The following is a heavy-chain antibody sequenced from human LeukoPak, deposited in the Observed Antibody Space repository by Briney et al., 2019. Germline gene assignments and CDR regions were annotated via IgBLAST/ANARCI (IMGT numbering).Heavy chain of an antibody. V-gene: IGHV4-34*01. CDR3: ARAVEIGAARLGYYFDY. D-gene: IGHD6-6*01. CDR1: GGSFSGYY. J-gene: IGHJ4*02. CDR2: IYYSGST. Sequence: PSETLSLTCAVYGGSFSGYYWGWIRQPPGKGLEWIGSIYYSGSTYYNPSLKSRVTISVDTSKNQFSLKLSSVTAADTAVYYCARAVEIGAARLGYYFDYWGQGTLVTVSS.